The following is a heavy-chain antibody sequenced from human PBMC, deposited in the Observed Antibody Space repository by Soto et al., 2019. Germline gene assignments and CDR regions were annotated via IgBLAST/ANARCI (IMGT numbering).Heavy chain of an antibody. CDR1: GGSISSSSYY. D-gene: IGHD6-6*01. Sequence: PSETLSLTCTVSGGSISSSSYYWGWIRQPPGKGLEWIGSIYYSGSTYYNPSLKSRVTISVDTSKNQFSLKLSSVTAADTAVYYCARDRDSSSHYYYGMDVWGQGTTVTVSS. CDR3: ARDRDSSSHYYYGMDV. V-gene: IGHV4-39*07. J-gene: IGHJ6*02. CDR2: IYYSGST.